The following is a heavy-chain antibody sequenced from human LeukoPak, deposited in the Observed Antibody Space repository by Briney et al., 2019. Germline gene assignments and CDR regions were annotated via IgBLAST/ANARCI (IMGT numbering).Heavy chain of an antibody. CDR1: GGSISSGVYY. D-gene: IGHD6-13*01. CDR2: IYYSGST. CDR3: ARGYPSSLRYFAY. V-gene: IGHV4-31*03. Sequence: SQTLSLTCTVSGGSISSGVYYWRGIRQHPGDGLEWIGYIYYSGSTYYNPSLKSRVTISVDTSKNQFSLKLSSVTAADTAVYYCARGYPSSLRYFAYRGQGTLVTVSS. J-gene: IGHJ4*02.